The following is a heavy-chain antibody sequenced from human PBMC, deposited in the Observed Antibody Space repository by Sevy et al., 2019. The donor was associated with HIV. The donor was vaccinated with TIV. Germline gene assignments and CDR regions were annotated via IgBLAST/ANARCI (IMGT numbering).Heavy chain of an antibody. D-gene: IGHD3-22*01. Sequence: GSLRLSCAAPGASVSSDTYYWSGIRQPPGKGLEWIGYVYHIGSTNYSPSFKSRVTIWVETSKNQFSLRLFSVAAADTAVYYCAREPYFFDKSGYYWDYWGQGALVTVSS. CDR2: VYHIGST. CDR3: AREPYFFDKSGYYWDY. V-gene: IGHV4-61*01. CDR1: GASVSSDTYY. J-gene: IGHJ4*02.